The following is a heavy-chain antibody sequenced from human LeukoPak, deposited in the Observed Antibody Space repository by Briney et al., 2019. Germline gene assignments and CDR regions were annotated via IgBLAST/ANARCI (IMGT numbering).Heavy chain of an antibody. CDR3: AKLPYGSGSYAAFDI. V-gene: IGHV3-23*01. D-gene: IGHD3-10*01. J-gene: IGHJ3*02. CDR2: ISGSGGRT. CDR1: GFTFSYAW. Sequence: PGGSLRLSCAASGFTFSYAWMSWVRQAPGKGLEWVSAISGSGGRTYYADSVKGRFTISRDTSKNTLYLQMNSLRAEDTAVYYCAKLPYGSGSYAAFDIWGQGTMVTVSS.